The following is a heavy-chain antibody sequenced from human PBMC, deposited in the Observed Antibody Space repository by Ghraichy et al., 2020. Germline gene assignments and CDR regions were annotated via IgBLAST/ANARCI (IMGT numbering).Heavy chain of an antibody. CDR2: ISYDGSNK. CDR1: GFIFSNYG. J-gene: IGHJ4*02. D-gene: IGHD2-2*01. Sequence: GGSLRLSCAASGFIFSNYGMHWVRQAPGKGLEWVAVISYDGSNKYYADSVKGRFTVSRDNSKNTLYLQMNSLRAEDTAVYYCVEGHCGTTSCGSGYWGQGTLVTVSS. CDR3: VEGHCGTTSCGSGY. V-gene: IGHV3-30*03.